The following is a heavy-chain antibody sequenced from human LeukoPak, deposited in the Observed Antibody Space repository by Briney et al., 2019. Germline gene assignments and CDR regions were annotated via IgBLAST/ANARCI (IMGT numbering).Heavy chain of an antibody. Sequence: GGSLRLSCAASGFTFSSYAMHWVRQAPGKGLEWVAVISYDGSNKYYADSAKGRFTISRDNSKNTLYLQMNSLRAEDTAVYYCARSLYDFWSGYLDYWGQGTLVTVSS. J-gene: IGHJ4*02. CDR3: ARSLYDFWSGYLDY. CDR2: ISYDGSNK. D-gene: IGHD3-3*01. V-gene: IGHV3-30-3*01. CDR1: GFTFSSYA.